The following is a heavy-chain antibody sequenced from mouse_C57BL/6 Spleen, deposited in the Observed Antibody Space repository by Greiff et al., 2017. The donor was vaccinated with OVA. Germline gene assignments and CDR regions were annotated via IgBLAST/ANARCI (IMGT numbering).Heavy chain of an antibody. Sequence: EVQGVESGEGLVKPGGSLKLSCAASGFTFSSYAMSWVRQTPEKRLEWVAYISSGGDYIYYADTVKGRFTISRDNARNTLYLQMSSLKSEDTAMYYCTRSYYYGSNGLYGYFDVWGTGTTVTVSA. CDR1: GFTFSSYA. V-gene: IGHV5-9-1*02. D-gene: IGHD1-1*01. J-gene: IGHJ1*03. CDR2: ISSGGDYI. CDR3: TRSYYYGSNGLYGYFDV.